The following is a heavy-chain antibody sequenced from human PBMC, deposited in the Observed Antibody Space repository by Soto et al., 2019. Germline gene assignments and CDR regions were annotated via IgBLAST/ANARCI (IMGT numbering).Heavy chain of an antibody. D-gene: IGHD3-10*01. CDR3: ASGYYGSGSYYPFDY. CDR1: GDSVSSNSSA. J-gene: IGHJ4*02. Sequence: SQTLALPCGISGDSVSSNSSAWNFIRQSPSRGLEWLGRTYYRSKWYNDYAVSVKSRITINPDTSKNQFSLQLNSVTPEDTAVYYCASGYYGSGSYYPFDYWGQGTLVTVSS. V-gene: IGHV6-1*01. CDR2: TYYRSKWYN.